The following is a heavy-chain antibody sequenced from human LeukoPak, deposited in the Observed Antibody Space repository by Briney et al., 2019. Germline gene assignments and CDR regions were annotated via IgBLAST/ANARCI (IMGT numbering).Heavy chain of an antibody. J-gene: IGHJ4*02. CDR1: GYIFTDYY. CDR3: ARSSRYDIWTGYPY. V-gene: IGHV1-2*02. CDR2: INPNSGGT. D-gene: IGHD3-9*01. Sequence: GASVKVACKASGYIFTDYYMFWVRQAPGQGLEWMGWINPNSGGTNYAQKFQGRVTMTRDTSISTAYMELSRLRSDDTAVYYCARSSRYDIWTGYPYWGQGTLVTVSS.